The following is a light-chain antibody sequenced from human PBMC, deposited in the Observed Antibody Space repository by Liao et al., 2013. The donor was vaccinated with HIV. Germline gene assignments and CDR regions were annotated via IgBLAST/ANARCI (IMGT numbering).Light chain of an antibody. CDR3: QVWDSSSDHLVV. V-gene: IGLV3-21*04. CDR2: YDS. J-gene: IGLJ2*01. CDR1: NIGGKS. Sequence: SYVLTQPPSVSVAPGGTARITCGGDNIGGKSVHWYQQKPGQAPVLVIYYDSDRPSGIPERFSGSNSGNTATLTISRVEAGDEADYYCQVWDSSSDHLVVFGGGTKLTVL.